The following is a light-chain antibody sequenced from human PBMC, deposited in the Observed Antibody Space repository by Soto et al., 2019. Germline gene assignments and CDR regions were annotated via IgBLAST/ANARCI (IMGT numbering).Light chain of an antibody. J-gene: IGKJ2*01. CDR3: QQYNNWPPYT. CDR2: GAS. V-gene: IGKV3-15*01. CDR1: QRISSN. Sequence: EIVLTQSPATVSVSPGERATLSCRASQRISSNLAWYQQKPGQAPRLLIYGASTRATGIPARFSGSGSETEFTLTISSLQSEDFAVYYCQQYNNWPPYTFRQGTKLEIK.